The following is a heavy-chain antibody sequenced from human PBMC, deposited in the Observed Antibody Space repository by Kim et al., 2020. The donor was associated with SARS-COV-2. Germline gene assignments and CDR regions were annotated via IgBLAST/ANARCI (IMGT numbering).Heavy chain of an antibody. CDR1: GFTFSSYS. CDR2: ISSSSSYI. V-gene: IGHV3-21*01. Sequence: GGSLRLSCAASGFTFSSYSMNWVRQAPGKGLEWVSSISSSSSYIYYADSVKGRFTISRDNAKNSLYLQMNSLRAEDTAVYYCARESDSSGWYPDWGQGTLVTVSS. CDR3: ARESDSSGWYPD. D-gene: IGHD6-19*01. J-gene: IGHJ4*02.